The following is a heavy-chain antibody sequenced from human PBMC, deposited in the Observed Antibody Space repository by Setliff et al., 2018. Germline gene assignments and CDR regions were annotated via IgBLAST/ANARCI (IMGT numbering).Heavy chain of an antibody. Sequence: PGGSLRLSCAASGFTFCSYGMHWVRQAPGKGLEWVAVIWYDGSNKYYADSVKGRFTISRDNSKNTLYLQMNSLRAEDTAVYYCARGGNLIYYFDYWGQGTLVTVSS. CDR1: GFTFCSYG. CDR3: ARGGNLIYYFDY. V-gene: IGHV3-33*01. J-gene: IGHJ4*02. D-gene: IGHD2-15*01. CDR2: IWYDGSNK.